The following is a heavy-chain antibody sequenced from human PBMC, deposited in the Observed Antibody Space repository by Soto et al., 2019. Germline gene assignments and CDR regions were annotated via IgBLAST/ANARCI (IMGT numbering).Heavy chain of an antibody. CDR1: GFSFSNYG. Sequence: GGSLRLSCAASGFSFSNYGMHWVRQAPGKGLEWVATISSDGSNRYYVGSVKGRFTISRDNSRNTVDLHMKSLRAEDTALFYCARDRTGGNYYSGLDVWGQGTTVTVSS. J-gene: IGHJ6*02. CDR2: ISSDGSNR. CDR3: ARDRTGGNYYSGLDV. D-gene: IGHD2-8*02. V-gene: IGHV3-30*03.